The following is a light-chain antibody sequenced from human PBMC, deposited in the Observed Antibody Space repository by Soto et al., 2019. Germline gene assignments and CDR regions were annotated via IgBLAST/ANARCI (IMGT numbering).Light chain of an antibody. V-gene: IGKV1-27*01. CDR1: QGIGNY. Sequence: DIQMTQSPSSLSASVGDRVTITCRASQGIGNYLAWYQQKPGKVPKLLIYSASTLQSGVPSRFRGSGSGTDFTLTISRLQPEDVATYYCQKYNSAPKAFGPGTKVDIK. J-gene: IGKJ3*01. CDR3: QKYNSAPKA. CDR2: SAS.